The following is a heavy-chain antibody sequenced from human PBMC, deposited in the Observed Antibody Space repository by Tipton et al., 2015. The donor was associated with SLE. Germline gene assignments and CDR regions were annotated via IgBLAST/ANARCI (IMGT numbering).Heavy chain of an antibody. J-gene: IGHJ4*02. CDR1: GGSFSGYY. CDR3: ASPLGTTVKGRDY. Sequence: TLSLTCAVYGGSFSGYYWSWIRQPPGKGLEWIGEINHSGSTNYNPSLKSRVTISVDTSKNQFSLKLSSVTAADTAVYYCASPLGTTVKGRDYWGQGTLVPVSS. CDR2: INHSGST. V-gene: IGHV4-34*01. D-gene: IGHD4-17*01.